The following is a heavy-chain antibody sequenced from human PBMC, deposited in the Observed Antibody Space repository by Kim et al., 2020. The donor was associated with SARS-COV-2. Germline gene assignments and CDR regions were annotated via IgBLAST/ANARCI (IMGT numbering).Heavy chain of an antibody. CDR2: INHSGST. Sequence: SETLSLTCAVYGGSFSGYYWSWIRQPPGKGLEWVGEINHSGSTNYNPSLKSRVTISVDTSKNQFSLKLSSVTAADTAVYYCARGHWVTWYFDLWGRGTLVTVSS. CDR1: GGSFSGYY. J-gene: IGHJ2*01. CDR3: ARGHWVTWYFDL. D-gene: IGHD2-21*02. V-gene: IGHV4-34*01.